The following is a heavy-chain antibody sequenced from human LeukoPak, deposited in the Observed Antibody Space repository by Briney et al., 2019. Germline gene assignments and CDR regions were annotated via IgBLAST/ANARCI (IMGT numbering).Heavy chain of an antibody. V-gene: IGHV3-33*01. CDR3: ARYFFWSGYSDY. CDR1: GFTFSSYG. CDR2: IWYDGSNK. Sequence: GGSLRLSCAASGFTFSSYGMHWVRQAPGKGLEWVAVIWYDGSNKYYADSVKGRFTISRDNAKNSLYLQMNSLRAEDTAVYYCARYFFWSGYSDYWGQGTLVTVSS. J-gene: IGHJ4*02. D-gene: IGHD3-3*01.